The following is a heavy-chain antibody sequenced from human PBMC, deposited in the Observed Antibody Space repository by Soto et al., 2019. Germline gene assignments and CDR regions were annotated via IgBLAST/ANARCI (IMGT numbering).Heavy chain of an antibody. CDR2: INPSGGST. CDR1: GYTFTSYY. D-gene: IGHD4-17*01. CDR3: ARDPPTHYGGKGLYYFDY. V-gene: IGHV1-46*01. Sequence: ASVKVSCKASGYTFTSYYMHWVRQAPGQGLEWMGIINPSGGSTSYAQKFQGRVTMTRDTSTSTVYMELSSLRSEDTAVYYCARDPPTHYGGKGLYYFDYWGQGTLVTVSS. J-gene: IGHJ4*02.